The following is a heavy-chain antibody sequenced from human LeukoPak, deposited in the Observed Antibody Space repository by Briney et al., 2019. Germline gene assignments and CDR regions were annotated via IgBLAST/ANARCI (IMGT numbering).Heavy chain of an antibody. CDR3: ARGSDDFWSGYSPSY. J-gene: IGHJ4*02. CDR1: GYTFTGYY. CDR2: INPNSGGT. Sequence: ASVKVSCKASGYTFTGYYMHRVRQAPGQGLEWMGWINPNSGGTNYAQKFQGRVTMTRDTSISTAYMELSRLRSDDTAVYYCARGSDDFWSGYSPSYWGQGTLVTVSS. D-gene: IGHD3-3*01. V-gene: IGHV1-2*02.